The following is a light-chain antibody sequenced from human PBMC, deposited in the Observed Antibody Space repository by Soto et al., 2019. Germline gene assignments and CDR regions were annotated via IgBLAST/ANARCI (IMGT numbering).Light chain of an antibody. V-gene: IGKV3-20*01. CDR3: QQYGTSPLMYT. CDR2: GAS. Sequence: ESVLTQSPVSLSLSPGETATLSCRASQSIINNYLAWYQQKPGQAPRLLIYGASIRATGVPDRFSGSGSGTDFTLTITRLEAEDFAVYYCQQYGTSPLMYTFGQGTKLGVK. J-gene: IGKJ2*01. CDR1: QSIINNY.